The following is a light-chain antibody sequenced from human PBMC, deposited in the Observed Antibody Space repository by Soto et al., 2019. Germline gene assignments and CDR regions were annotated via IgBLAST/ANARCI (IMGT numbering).Light chain of an antibody. Sequence: DIQMTQSPSTLSASVGDRVTITCRASQSISTWLAWYQQKPGKAPKLLIYDASSLESGVPSSFSGSGSGTEFTLTISSLQPEAFASYYCQQYNSYSTFGQGTKVEIK. V-gene: IGKV1-5*01. CDR3: QQYNSYST. CDR2: DAS. CDR1: QSISTW. J-gene: IGKJ1*01.